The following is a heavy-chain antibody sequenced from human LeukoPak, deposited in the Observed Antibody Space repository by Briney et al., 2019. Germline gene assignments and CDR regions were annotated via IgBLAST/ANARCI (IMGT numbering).Heavy chain of an antibody. CDR2: IKQGGSEK. V-gene: IGHV3-7*05. CDR3: ARGGYYDSSGRNFDY. CDR1: GFTFRTYY. D-gene: IGHD3-22*01. J-gene: IGHJ4*02. Sequence: GGSLRLSCAVSGFTFRTYYMSWVRQGPGKGLEWVAKIKQGGSEKYYVDSVKGRFTISRDNAKNSLYLQMNSLRAEDTAVYYCARGGYYDSSGRNFDYWGQGTLVTVSS.